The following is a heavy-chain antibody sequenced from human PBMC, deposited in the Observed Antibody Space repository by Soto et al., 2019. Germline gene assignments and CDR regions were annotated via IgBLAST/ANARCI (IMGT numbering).Heavy chain of an antibody. Sequence: QVQLVESGGGVVQPGRSLRLSCAASGFTFSSYGMHWVRQAPGKGLEWVAGISYDGSNKYYADSVKGRFTISRDNSKNTLYLQMNSLRAEDTSVYYCAKDLSGYGGNSYYYFGMDVWGQVTTVTVSS. J-gene: IGHJ6*02. CDR3: AKDLSGYGGNSYYYFGMDV. D-gene: IGHD4-17*01. CDR1: GFTFSSYG. CDR2: ISYDGSNK. V-gene: IGHV3-30*18.